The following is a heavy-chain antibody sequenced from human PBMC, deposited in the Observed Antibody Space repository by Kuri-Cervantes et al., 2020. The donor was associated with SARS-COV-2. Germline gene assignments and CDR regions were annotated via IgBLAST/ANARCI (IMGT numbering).Heavy chain of an antibody. V-gene: IGHV3-33*08. J-gene: IGHJ1*01. CDR3: ARDVRAYSAPVPPLIT. D-gene: IGHD1-26*01. CDR1: GFDLKIYA. CDR2: IWYDGSKK. Sequence: GGSLRLSCTASGFDLKIYAMSWVRQVPGKGLEWVAVIWYDGSKKYYGDSVKGRFTISRDISENTAYLQMNSLTVENTAVYYCARDVRAYSAPVPPLITGGQGTLVTVSS.